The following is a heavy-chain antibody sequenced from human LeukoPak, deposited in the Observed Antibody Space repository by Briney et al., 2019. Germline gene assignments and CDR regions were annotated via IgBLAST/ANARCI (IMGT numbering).Heavy chain of an antibody. V-gene: IGHV1-3*01. J-gene: IGHJ5*02. CDR1: GYTFTSYA. CDR2: INAGNGNT. CDR3: ARERGHYYDSSGYYFGRWFDP. Sequence: ASVKVSCTASGYTFTSYAMHWVRQAPGQRLEWMGWINAGNGNTKYSQKFQGRVTIPRDTSASTAYMELNSLRSGDTAVYYCARERGHYYDSSGYYFGRWFDPWGQGTLVTVSS. D-gene: IGHD3-22*01.